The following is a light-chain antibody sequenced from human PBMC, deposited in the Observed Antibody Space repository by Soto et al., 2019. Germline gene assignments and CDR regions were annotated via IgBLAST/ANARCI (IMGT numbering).Light chain of an antibody. J-gene: IGKJ4*01. V-gene: IGKV4-1*01. CDR2: WAS. Sequence: DILVTQSPDSLAVSLGERATINCKSSRRVLSSSNNKNYLAWYQQKPGQPPKLLIYWASTRESGVPDRFSGSGSGTDYTLTIGSPQAEDVAVYYCQQYYSTPLTFGGGTKVDIK. CDR3: QQYYSTPLT. CDR1: RRVLSSSNNKNY.